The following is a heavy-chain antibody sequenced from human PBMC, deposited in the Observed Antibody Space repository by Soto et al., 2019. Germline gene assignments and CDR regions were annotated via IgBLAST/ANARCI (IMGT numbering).Heavy chain of an antibody. J-gene: IGHJ4*02. CDR1: EFTFTYAW. CDR2: IRSKADSRST. D-gene: IGHD3-16*01. V-gene: IGHV3-15*01. Sequence: GGSLRLSCAASEFTFTYAWMSWVRQAPGKGLEWVGRIRSKADSRSTDYAAPVQGSTTISSDETQNTLYLQMNSLKTDGTAVYYCTSLDYGHWGQGTLVTVSS. CDR3: TSLDYGH.